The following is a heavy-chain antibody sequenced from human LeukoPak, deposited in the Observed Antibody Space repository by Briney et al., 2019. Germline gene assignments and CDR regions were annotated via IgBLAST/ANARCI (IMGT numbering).Heavy chain of an antibody. Sequence: PGGSLRLSYEASDFDFRSHAMTWVRQAPGKGLEWLSAISISGTKTYYGDSVTGRFFISRDNSKNTLYLHMNSLRVGDTGIYYCANEIRPNDYWGQGTLVTVAS. V-gene: IGHV3-23*01. D-gene: IGHD4-17*01. CDR3: ANEIRPNDY. CDR1: DFDFRSHA. CDR2: ISISGTKT. J-gene: IGHJ4*02.